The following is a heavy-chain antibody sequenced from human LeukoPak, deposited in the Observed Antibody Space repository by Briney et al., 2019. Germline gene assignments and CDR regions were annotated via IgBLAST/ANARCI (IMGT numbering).Heavy chain of an antibody. V-gene: IGHV4-61*02. D-gene: IGHD2-2*02. Sequence: PSETLSLTCTVSGGSISSGSYYWSWLRQPAGKGLEWIGRIYTSGNTNYNPSLKCLVTMSVDTSNNQVSLKLSSVTAADTAVYYCARDRYCSSTSCYNPEELDVFDIWGQGTMVTVSS. CDR2: IYTSGNT. J-gene: IGHJ3*02. CDR3: ARDRYCSSTSCYNPEELDVFDI. CDR1: GGSISSGSYY.